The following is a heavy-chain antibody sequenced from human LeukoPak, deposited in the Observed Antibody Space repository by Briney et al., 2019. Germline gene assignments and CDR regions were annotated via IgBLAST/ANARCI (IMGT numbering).Heavy chain of an antibody. D-gene: IGHD1-26*01. CDR2: ISSSGRTI. V-gene: IGHV3-11*01. J-gene: IGHJ2*01. CDR1: GFTSSDYY. CDR3: ARMVGPRYFDL. Sequence: GGALRLSCAASGFTSSDYYMSWIRQAPGKGVEWVSYISSSGRTIYYADSVKGRFTISRDSAKNSLYLQMNSLRAEDTAVYYCARMVGPRYFDLWGRGTLVTVSS.